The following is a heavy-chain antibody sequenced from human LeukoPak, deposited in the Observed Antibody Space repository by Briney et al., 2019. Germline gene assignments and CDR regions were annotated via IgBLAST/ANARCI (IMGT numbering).Heavy chain of an antibody. V-gene: IGHV1-2*02. CDR2: INPNSGGT. Sequence: GASVKVSCKASGYTFTGYYMHWVRQAPGQGLEWMGWINPNSGGTNYAQKFQGRATMTRDTSISTAYMELSRLRSDDTAVYYCARDYYDSSGYPEFDYWGQGTLVTVSS. CDR3: ARDYYDSSGYPEFDY. J-gene: IGHJ4*02. CDR1: GYTFTGYY. D-gene: IGHD3-22*01.